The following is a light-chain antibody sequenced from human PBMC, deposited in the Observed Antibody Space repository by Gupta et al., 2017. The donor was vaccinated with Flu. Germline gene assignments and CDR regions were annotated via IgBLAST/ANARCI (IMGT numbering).Light chain of an antibody. J-gene: IGKJ2*01. Sequence: DVVMTQSSLSQPVTLGQSASISCRSSQSLVNTDLDWFHQRPGQSPRRLIYKISNRDSGVPDRFSGSGSGTAFTLNISSVEAEDVGIYYCMQYTFWPYTFGQGTKLEI. CDR2: KIS. CDR1: QSLVNTD. V-gene: IGKV2-30*01. CDR3: MQYTFWPYT.